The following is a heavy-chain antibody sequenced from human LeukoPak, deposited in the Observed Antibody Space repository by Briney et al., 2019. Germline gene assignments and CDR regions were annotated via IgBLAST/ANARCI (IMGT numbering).Heavy chain of an antibody. CDR1: GFTFSSNY. D-gene: IGHD4-11*01. Sequence: PGGSLRLSCAASGFTFSSNYMSWVRQAPGKGLEWVSVIYSGGSTYYADSVKGRFTISRDNSKNTLYLQMNSLRAEDTAVYYCARGPTVYYFDYWGQGTLVTVSS. J-gene: IGHJ4*02. CDR3: ARGPTVYYFDY. V-gene: IGHV3-53*05. CDR2: IYSGGST.